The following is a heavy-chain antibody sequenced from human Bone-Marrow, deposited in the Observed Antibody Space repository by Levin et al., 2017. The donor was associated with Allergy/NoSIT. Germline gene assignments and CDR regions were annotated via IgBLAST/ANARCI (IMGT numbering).Heavy chain of an antibody. CDR1: GGSISSYY. CDR2: IYYSGST. V-gene: IGHV4-59*01. CDR3: ARENYGTKSYYYYGMDV. D-gene: IGHD1-14*01. J-gene: IGHJ6*02. Sequence: PGGSLRLSCTVSGGSISSYYWSWIRQPPGKGLEWIGYIYYSGSTNYNPSLKSRVTISVDTSKNQFSLKLSSVTAADTAVYYCARENYGTKSYYYYGMDVWGQGTTVTVSS.